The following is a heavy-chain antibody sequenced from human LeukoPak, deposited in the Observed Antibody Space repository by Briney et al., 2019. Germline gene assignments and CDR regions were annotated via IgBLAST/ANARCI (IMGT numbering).Heavy chain of an antibody. CDR1: GGSICSSSYC. CDR2: ICYSGST. D-gene: IGHD5-24*01. J-gene: IGHJ5*02. V-gene: IGHV4-39*01. CDR3: SRTENYIPEDCFDP. Sequence: PSETLSLTCSVSGGSICSSSYCCGWIRLPPGKGLEWIGTICYSGSTFYNPSLKSRVTLSVDTSKNQFSLKLSSVTAADTAVYYCSRTENYIPEDCFDPWGQGTLVTVSS.